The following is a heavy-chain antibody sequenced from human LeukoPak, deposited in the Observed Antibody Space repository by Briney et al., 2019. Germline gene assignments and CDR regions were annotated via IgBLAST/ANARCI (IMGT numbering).Heavy chain of an antibody. V-gene: IGHV4-34*01. CDR1: GGSFSGYY. CDR3: ARGRYYYDSSGIYYYYYYMDV. J-gene: IGHJ6*03. Sequence: SETLSLTCAVYGGSFSGYYWSWIRQPPGKGLEWIGEINHSGSTNYNPSLKSRVTISVDTSKNQFSLKLSSATAADTAVYYCARGRYYYDSSGIYYYYYYMDVWGKGTTVTVSS. D-gene: IGHD3-22*01. CDR2: INHSGST.